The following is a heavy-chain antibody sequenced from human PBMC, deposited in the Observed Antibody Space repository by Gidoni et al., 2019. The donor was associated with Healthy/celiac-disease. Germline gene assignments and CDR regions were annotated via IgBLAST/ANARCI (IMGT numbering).Heavy chain of an antibody. Sequence: EVQLVESGGGLVQPGGSLRLSCAASGFTFSSYSMNWVRQAPGKGLEWVSYISSSSTIYYADSVKGRFTISRDNAKNSLYLQMNSLRDEDTAVYYCARDNYYYYGMDVWGQGTTVTVSS. J-gene: IGHJ6*02. V-gene: IGHV3-48*02. CDR1: GFTFSSYS. CDR2: ISSSSTI. CDR3: ARDNYYYYGMDV.